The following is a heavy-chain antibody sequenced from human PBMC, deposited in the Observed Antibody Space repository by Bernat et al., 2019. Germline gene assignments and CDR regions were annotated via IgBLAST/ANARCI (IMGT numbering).Heavy chain of an antibody. CDR2: IIPIFGTA. J-gene: IGHJ4*02. CDR3: ARQATYYDFWSGTTTYYFDY. Sequence: QVQLVQSGAEVKKPGSSVKVSCKASGGTFSSYAISWVRQAPGQGLEWIGGIIPIFGTANYAQKFQGRVTITADESTSTAYMELSSLRSEDTAVYYCARQATYYDFWSGTTTYYFDYWGQGTLVTVSS. CDR1: GGTFSSYA. D-gene: IGHD3-3*01. V-gene: IGHV1-69*12.